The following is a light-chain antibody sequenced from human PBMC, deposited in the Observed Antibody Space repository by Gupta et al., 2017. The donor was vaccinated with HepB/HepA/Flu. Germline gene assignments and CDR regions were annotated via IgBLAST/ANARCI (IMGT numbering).Light chain of an antibody. CDR2: WAS. CDR1: QSLLYSSNNKNY. CDR3: QQYYSTPCT. J-gene: IGKJ2*02. V-gene: IGKV4-1*01. Sequence: DIVMTHSPDSLPASLGERATINCKSSQSLLYSSNNKNYLAWYQQKPGQPPKLLIYWASTRESGVPDRFSGSGSGTDFTLTISSLQAEDVAVYYCQQYYSTPCTFGQGTKLEIK.